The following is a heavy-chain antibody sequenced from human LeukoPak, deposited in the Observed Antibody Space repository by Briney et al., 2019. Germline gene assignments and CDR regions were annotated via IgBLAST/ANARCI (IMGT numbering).Heavy chain of an antibody. J-gene: IGHJ2*01. CDR1: GGSISSYY. CDR2: IYYSGST. D-gene: IGHD2-2*01. V-gene: IGHV4-59*08. CDR3: ARTEYQLLDWYFDL. Sequence: PSETLSLTCTVSGGSISSYYWSWIRQPPGKGLEWIGYIYYSGSTNYNPSLESRVTISVDTSKNQFSLKLSSVTAADTAVYYCARTEYQLLDWYFDLWGRGTLVTVSS.